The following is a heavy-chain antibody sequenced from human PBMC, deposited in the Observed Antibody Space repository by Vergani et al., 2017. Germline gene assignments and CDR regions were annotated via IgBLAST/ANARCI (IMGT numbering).Heavy chain of an antibody. CDR1: GGSFSGYY. CDR3: ARVQELYDFXSGYRVRYYYYMDV. CDR2: INHSGST. J-gene: IGHJ6*03. D-gene: IGHD3-3*01. Sequence: QVQLQQWGAGLLKPSETLSLTCAVYGGSFSGYYWSWIRQPPGKGLEWIGEINHSGSTNYNPSLTSRVTISVDTSKNQFSLKLSSVTAADTAVYYCARVQELYDFXSGYRVRYYYYMDVWGKGTTVTVSS. V-gene: IGHV4-34*01.